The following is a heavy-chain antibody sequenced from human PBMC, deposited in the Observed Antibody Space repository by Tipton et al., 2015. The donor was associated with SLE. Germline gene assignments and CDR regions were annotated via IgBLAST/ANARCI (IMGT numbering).Heavy chain of an antibody. CDR3: ARGWDYLDQAGIDY. CDR2: INHSGST. V-gene: IGHV4-34*01. J-gene: IGHJ4*02. Sequence: TLSLTCAVYGGSFSGFYWSWIRQPPGKGLEWIGEINHSGSTNYNPSLKSRVTISVDTSKNQLSLKLSSMTAADTAVYYCARGWDYLDQAGIDYWGQGTLVTVSS. D-gene: IGHD1-7*01. CDR1: GGSFSGFY.